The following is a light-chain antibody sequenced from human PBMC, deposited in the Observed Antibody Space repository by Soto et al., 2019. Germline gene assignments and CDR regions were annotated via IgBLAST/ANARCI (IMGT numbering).Light chain of an antibody. Sequence: DIQLTQSPSFLSASVGDRVTITCRASQGISTYLAWYQQKPGKAPKLLIYAASTLQSGFPSRFSGSGSGTEFTLTISSLQPEDFATYYCQQLKSYPRTFGGGTKVEIK. CDR1: QGISTY. J-gene: IGKJ4*01. CDR3: QQLKSYPRT. V-gene: IGKV1-9*01. CDR2: AAS.